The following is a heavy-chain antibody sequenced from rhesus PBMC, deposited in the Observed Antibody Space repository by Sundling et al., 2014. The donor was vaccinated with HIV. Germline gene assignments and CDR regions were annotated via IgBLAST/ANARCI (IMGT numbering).Heavy chain of an antibody. Sequence: QVQLRESGPGVVKPSETLSLTCGVSGGSISSSNWWSWIRQPPGKGLEWIGNIYVNSANTYYNPSLKTRVTISKDTSKNQFSLKLSSVTAADTAIYYCAKSVAGTSGYFDFWGQGVLGTVSS. CDR2: IYVNSANT. J-gene: IGHJ4*01. D-gene: IGHD1-1*01. CDR1: GGSISSSNW. V-gene: IGHV4-65*02. CDR3: AKSVAGTSGYFDF.